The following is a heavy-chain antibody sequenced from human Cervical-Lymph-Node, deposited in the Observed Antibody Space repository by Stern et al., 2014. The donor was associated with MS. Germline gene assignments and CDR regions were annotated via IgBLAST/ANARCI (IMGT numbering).Heavy chain of an antibody. CDR3: ARKGAIVPAAIENWFDS. CDR2: IYHSGST. Sequence: VQLEESGPGLVKPSQTLSLTCTVSGGSISSGGYFWSWIRQHPGKGLEWIGYIYHSGSTYYNPSLKSRVTMSIAHSKNQFSLNLTSVTAADTAVYYCARKGAIVPAAIENWFDSWGQGTLVTVSS. V-gene: IGHV4-31*03. CDR1: GGSISSGGYF. J-gene: IGHJ5*01. D-gene: IGHD2-2*01.